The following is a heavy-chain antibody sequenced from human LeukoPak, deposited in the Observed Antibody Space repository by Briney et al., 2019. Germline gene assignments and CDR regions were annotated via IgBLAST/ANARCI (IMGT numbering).Heavy chain of an antibody. CDR3: AQGLWFGEA. Sequence: GGSLRLSCAASGFTLSRYAMHWVRQAPGKGPEWVAVISYDGSIKYYADSVKGRFTISRDNAKNSLYLQMNSLRAEDTAVYYCAQGLWFGEARGQGTLVTVSS. CDR1: GFTLSRYA. D-gene: IGHD3-10*01. CDR2: ISYDGSIK. V-gene: IGHV3-30*04. J-gene: IGHJ4*02.